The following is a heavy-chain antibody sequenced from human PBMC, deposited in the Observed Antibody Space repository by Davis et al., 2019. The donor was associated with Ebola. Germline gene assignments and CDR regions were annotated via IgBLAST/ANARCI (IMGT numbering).Heavy chain of an antibody. Sequence: SETLSLTCAVYGGSFSGYYWSWIRQPPGKGLEWIGEINDSGSTNYNPSLESRVTISVDTSKNQFSLKLSSVTAADTAVYYCARGRPFFWGQGTLVTVSS. J-gene: IGHJ4*02. CDR2: INDSGST. CDR3: ARGRPFF. CDR1: GGSFSGYY. D-gene: IGHD2/OR15-2a*01. V-gene: IGHV4-34*01.